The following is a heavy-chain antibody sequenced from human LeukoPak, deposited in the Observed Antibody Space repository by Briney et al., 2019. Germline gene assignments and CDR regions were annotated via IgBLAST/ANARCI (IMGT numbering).Heavy chain of an antibody. V-gene: IGHV4-61*02. CDR3: ATLSRRYYYDSSGQREPFQH. Sequence: SQTLSLTCTVAGGSISSGNYYWSWIRQPAGKGLEWIGRIYTRGGTTYNPSLKSRVTMSLDTSKDQLSLTLGSVTAADTAVYYCATLSRRYYYDSSGQREPFQHWGQSTLVTVSS. J-gene: IGHJ1*01. CDR2: IYTRGGT. CDR1: GGSISSGNYY. D-gene: IGHD3-22*01.